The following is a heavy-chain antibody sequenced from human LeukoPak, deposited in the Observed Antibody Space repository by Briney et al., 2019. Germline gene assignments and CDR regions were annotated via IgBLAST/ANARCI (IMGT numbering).Heavy chain of an antibody. J-gene: IGHJ4*02. Sequence: GASVKVSCKASGYTFTGYYMHWARQAPGQGLEWMGWINPNSGDTNSAQKFQGRVTMTRDTSIRTVYMELSRLRPDDTAVYYCAREGWDQRDTAAFDYWGQGTLVTVSS. CDR1: GYTFTGYY. CDR2: INPNSGDT. V-gene: IGHV1-2*02. D-gene: IGHD6-19*01. CDR3: AREGWDQRDTAAFDY.